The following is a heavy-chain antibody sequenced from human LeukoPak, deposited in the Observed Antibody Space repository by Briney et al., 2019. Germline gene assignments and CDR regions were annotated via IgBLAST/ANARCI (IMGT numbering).Heavy chain of an antibody. V-gene: IGHV3-74*01. CDR3: TRVFVGDEYSSSGY. Sequence: PGGSLRLSCAASGFTLSSYWMHWVRQAPGKGLVWVSRINSDGSSTSYADSVKGRFTISRDNAKNTLYLQMNSLKVEDTAVYYCTRVFVGDEYSSSGYWGQGTLVTVSS. CDR2: INSDGSST. CDR1: GFTLSSYW. J-gene: IGHJ4*02. D-gene: IGHD6-13*01.